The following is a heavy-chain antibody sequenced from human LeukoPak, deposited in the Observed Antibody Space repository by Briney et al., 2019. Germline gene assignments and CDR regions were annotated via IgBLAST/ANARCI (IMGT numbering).Heavy chain of an antibody. V-gene: IGHV3-23*01. Sequence: GGSLRLSCAASGFTFSSYAMSWVRQAPGKGLEWVSAISGGGGGTYYADFVKGRFTISRDNSKNTLYLQMNSLRAEDTAAYYCAKGTERYREVSSFDYWGQGTLVAVSS. J-gene: IGHJ4*02. CDR3: AKGTERYREVSSFDY. D-gene: IGHD3-10*01. CDR2: ISGGGGGT. CDR1: GFTFSSYA.